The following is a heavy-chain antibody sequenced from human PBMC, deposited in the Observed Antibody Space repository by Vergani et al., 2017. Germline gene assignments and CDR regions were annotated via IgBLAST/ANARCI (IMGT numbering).Heavy chain of an antibody. J-gene: IGHJ4*02. D-gene: IGHD3-3*01. CDR2: INWNGGST. CDR3: ASCGPYDFWSGYPCSLD. Sequence: EVQLVESGGGVVRPGGSLRLSCAASGFTFDDYGMSWVRQAPGKGLEWVSGINWNGGSTGYADSVKGRFTISRDNAKNSLYLQMNSLRAEDTALYYCASCGPYDFWSGYPCSLDWGQGTLVTVSS. CDR1: GFTFDDYG. V-gene: IGHV3-20*04.